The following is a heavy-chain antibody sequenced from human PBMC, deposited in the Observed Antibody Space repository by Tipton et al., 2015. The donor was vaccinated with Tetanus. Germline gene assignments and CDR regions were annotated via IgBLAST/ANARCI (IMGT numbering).Heavy chain of an antibody. V-gene: IGHV4-59*01. CDR3: ARHSGWYNFFTGVDV. D-gene: IGHD6-19*01. Sequence: SLTCTVSGGPLRSYYWSWIRQSPGKGLEWLGYIYFSGHTKYNPSLKSRVTFSLDTSQNQISLQLTSVTAADTAVYYCARHSGWYNFFTGVDVWGLGTTVTVSS. J-gene: IGHJ6*02. CDR1: GGPLRSYY. CDR2: IYFSGHT.